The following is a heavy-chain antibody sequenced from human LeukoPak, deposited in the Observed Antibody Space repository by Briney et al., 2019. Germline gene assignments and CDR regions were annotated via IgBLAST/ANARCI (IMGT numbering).Heavy chain of an antibody. CDR2: ISSSGSTI. CDR1: GFTFTDYY. D-gene: IGHD5-18*01. J-gene: IGHJ4*02. CDR3: ARGRPGWLQPPFDY. V-gene: IGHV3-11*04. Sequence: GGSLRLSCAASGFTFTDYYMSWIRQAPGKGLEWLSYISSSGSTIYYADSVKGRFTISRDNAKNSLYLQMNSLRAEDTAVYYCARGRPGWLQPPFDYWGQGTLVTVSS.